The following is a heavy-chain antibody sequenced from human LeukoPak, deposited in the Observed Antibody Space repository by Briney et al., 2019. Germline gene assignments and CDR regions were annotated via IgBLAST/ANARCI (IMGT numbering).Heavy chain of an antibody. CDR3: ARDVEWNRGTGYSSSWPVYGMDV. Sequence: GGSLRLSCAASGFTFSSYGMHWVRQAPGKGLEWVAVIWYDGGNKYYADSVKGRFTISRDNSKNTLYLQMNSLRAEDTAVYYCARDVEWNRGTGYSSSWPVYGMDVWGQGTTVTVSS. J-gene: IGHJ6*02. D-gene: IGHD6-13*01. V-gene: IGHV3-33*01. CDR2: IWYDGGNK. CDR1: GFTFSSYG.